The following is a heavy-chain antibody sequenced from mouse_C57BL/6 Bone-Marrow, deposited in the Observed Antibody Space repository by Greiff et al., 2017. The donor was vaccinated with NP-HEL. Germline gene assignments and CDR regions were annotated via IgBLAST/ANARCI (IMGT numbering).Heavy chain of an antibody. J-gene: IGHJ3*01. D-gene: IGHD3-2*02. Sequence: QVQLQQPGAELVKPGASVKMSCKASGYTFTSYWITWVKQRPGQGLEWIGDIYPGSGSTNYNEKFKSKGTLTVDTSPSTAYMQLSSLTSEDSAVYYCARQDSSGHFAYWGQGTLVTVSA. CDR3: ARQDSSGHFAY. CDR2: IYPGSGST. CDR1: GYTFTSYW. V-gene: IGHV1-55*01.